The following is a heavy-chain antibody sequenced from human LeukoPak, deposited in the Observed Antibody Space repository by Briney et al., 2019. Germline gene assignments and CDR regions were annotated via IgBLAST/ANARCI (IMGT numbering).Heavy chain of an antibody. J-gene: IGHJ4*02. Sequence: SQTLSLTCTLSGGSISSGSYYWSWIRQPAGKGLEWIGRIYTSGSTNYNPSLKSRVTISVDTSKNQFSLKLSSVTAADTAVYNCARANGDYDYYFDYWGQGTLVTVSS. V-gene: IGHV4-61*02. D-gene: IGHD4-17*01. CDR2: IYTSGST. CDR3: ARANGDYDYYFDY. CDR1: GGSISSGSYY.